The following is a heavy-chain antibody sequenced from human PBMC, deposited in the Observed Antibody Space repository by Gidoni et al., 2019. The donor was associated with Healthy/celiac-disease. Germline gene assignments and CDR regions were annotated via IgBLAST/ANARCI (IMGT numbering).Heavy chain of an antibody. Sequence: QFQLVQSGAEVKKPGSSVKVSCKASGGTFSSYAISWVRQAPGQGLEWMGRIIPIFGIANYAQKFQGRVTITADKSTSTAYMELSSLRSEDTAVYYCASLCRAYQLPCGVDVWGQGTTVTVSS. CDR1: GGTFSSYA. D-gene: IGHD2-2*01. V-gene: IGHV1-69*04. CDR3: ASLCRAYQLPCGVDV. J-gene: IGHJ6*02. CDR2: IIPIFGIA.